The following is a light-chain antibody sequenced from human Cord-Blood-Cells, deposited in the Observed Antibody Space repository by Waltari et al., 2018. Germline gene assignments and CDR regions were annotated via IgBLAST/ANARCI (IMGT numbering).Light chain of an antibody. CDR3: QQRSNWPLT. CDR2: DAS. J-gene: IGKJ4*01. Sequence: IVLTQSPPTLSFPAGEIAPRSCTASQRVSSYLAWYPQKPGQATTLRIYDASNSATGIPARFSGSGSGTDFTLTISSLEPEDVAVYYWQQRSNWPLTFGGGTKVEIK. V-gene: IGKV3-11*01. CDR1: QRVSSY.